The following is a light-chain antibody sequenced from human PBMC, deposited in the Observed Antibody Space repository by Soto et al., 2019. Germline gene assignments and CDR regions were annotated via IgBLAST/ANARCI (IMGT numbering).Light chain of an antibody. CDR1: QTVRNNY. CDR2: DAS. CDR3: QQYGSSGT. J-gene: IGKJ1*01. Sequence: PGERATLSCVASQTVRNNYLAWYQQKPGQAPMLLIYDASSRATCIPDRFSGGGCGTDFTLTISSLEPEDFAVYYSQQYGSSGTFGQGTKVDIK. V-gene: IGKV3-20*01.